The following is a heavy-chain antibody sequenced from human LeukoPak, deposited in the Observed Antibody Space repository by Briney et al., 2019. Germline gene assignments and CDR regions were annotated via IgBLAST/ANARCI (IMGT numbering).Heavy chain of an antibody. CDR1: GFAFSSYA. CDR3: AKALPRSEGYTHGYFDY. J-gene: IGHJ4*02. CDR2: ITGSGSNT. V-gene: IGHV3-23*01. Sequence: GGSLRLSCAASGFAFSSYAMNWVRQAPGKGLEWVSTITGSGSNTYYADSVKGQFTVSRDNSKNTLYLQMNSLSAEDTATYYCAKALPRSEGYTHGYFDYWGQGTLVTVSS. D-gene: IGHD3-22*01.